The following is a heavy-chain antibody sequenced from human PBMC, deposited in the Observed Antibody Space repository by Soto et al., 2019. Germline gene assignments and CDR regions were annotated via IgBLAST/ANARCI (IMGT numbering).Heavy chain of an antibody. D-gene: IGHD7-27*01. V-gene: IGHV1-18*01. Sequence: QVQLVQSGAEVKRPGASVKVSCKASGYTFTSYGISWVRQAPGQGLEWMGWINSNNGNTDYAQMLQGRLTMTTDTSTTTVYMELRSLRSDETAVYFCARDTPSLQTTGGLASWGQGTLVTVYS. CDR3: ARDTPSLQTTGGLAS. CDR2: INSNNGNT. J-gene: IGHJ4*02. CDR1: GYTFTSYG.